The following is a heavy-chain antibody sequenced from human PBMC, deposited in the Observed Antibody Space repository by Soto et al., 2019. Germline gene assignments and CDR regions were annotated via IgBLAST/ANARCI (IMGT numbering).Heavy chain of an antibody. V-gene: IGHV3-23*01. D-gene: IGHD3-22*01. CDR3: AKAPVLSGYYFY. CDR2: ISGSGGST. Sequence: GSLRLSCAASGFTFSSYAMSWVRQAPGKGLEWVSAISGSGGSTYYADSVKGRLTISRDNSKNTLYLQMNSPRAEDTAVYYCAKAPVLSGYYFYWGQGTLVTVSS. J-gene: IGHJ4*02. CDR1: GFTFSSYA.